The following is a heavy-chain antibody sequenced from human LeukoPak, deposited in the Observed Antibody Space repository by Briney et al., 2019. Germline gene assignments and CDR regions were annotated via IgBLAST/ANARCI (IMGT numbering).Heavy chain of an antibody. J-gene: IGHJ4*02. V-gene: IGHV6-1*01. CDR1: GDSVSSNSAA. CDR2: TYYRSKWYN. D-gene: IGHD5-18*01. CDR3: AREVEKGIRYTFFDY. Sequence: SQTLSLTCAISGDSVSSNSAAWNWIRQSPSRGLERLGRTYYRSKWYNDYAVSVKSRIIINPDTSKSQFSLQLNSVTPEDTAVYYCAREVEKGIRYTFFDYWGQGTLVTVSS.